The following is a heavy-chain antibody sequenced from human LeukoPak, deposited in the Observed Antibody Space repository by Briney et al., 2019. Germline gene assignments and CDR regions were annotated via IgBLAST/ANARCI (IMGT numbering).Heavy chain of an antibody. V-gene: IGHV3-21*01. D-gene: IGHD3-16*01. CDR2: ISSSSSYI. CDR3: ARDLFYDNVGGSYRPENCFAP. Sequence: PGRSLRLSCAASGFTFSSYGMHWVRQAPGKGLEWVSSISSSSSYIYYADSVKGRFTISRDNAKDSLYLQMNSRRAEDTAVYYCARDLFYDNVGGSYRPENCFAPWGQGPLVTVSS. J-gene: IGHJ5*02. CDR1: GFTFSSYG.